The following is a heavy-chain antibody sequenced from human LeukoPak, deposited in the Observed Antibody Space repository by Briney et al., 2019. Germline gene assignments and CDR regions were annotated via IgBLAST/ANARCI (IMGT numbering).Heavy chain of an antibody. CDR2: INHSGST. CDR3: ARAVYGSGRGSVAGCGMDV. V-gene: IGHV4-34*01. Sequence: PSETLSLTCAVYGGSFSGYYWSWIRQPPGKGLEWIGEINHSGSTNYNPSLKSRVTISVDTSKNQFSLKLSSVTAADTAVYYCARAVYGSGRGSVAGCGMDVWGQGTTVTVSS. D-gene: IGHD3-10*01. CDR1: GGSFSGYY. J-gene: IGHJ6*02.